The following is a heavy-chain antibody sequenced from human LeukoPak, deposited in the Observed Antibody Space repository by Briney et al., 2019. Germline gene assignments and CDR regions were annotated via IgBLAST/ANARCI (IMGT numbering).Heavy chain of an antibody. Sequence: ASVKVSCKASGYFFTGHYIQWVRQAPGQGLEWMGWITPNSGDTNYAQKFQGRVIMTRATSIRTAYRELSRLRSDDTAVYYCGRSDYYYYYMDVWGKGTTVTVSS. V-gene: IGHV1-2*02. CDR3: GRSDYYYYYMDV. CDR2: ITPNSGDT. CDR1: GYFFTGHY. J-gene: IGHJ6*03.